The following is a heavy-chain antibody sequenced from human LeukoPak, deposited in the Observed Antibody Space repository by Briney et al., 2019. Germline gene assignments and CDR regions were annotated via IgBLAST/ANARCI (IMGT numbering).Heavy chain of an antibody. Sequence: ASVKVSCKASGYTFTTYAMHWVRQAPGQRLEWMGWINAGNGNTKYSQKFRGRVTISRDTSASTAYMELSSLRSEDTAVYYCARDVLFGIAVVGLDYWGQGTLVTVSS. V-gene: IGHV1-3*01. CDR3: ARDVLFGIAVVGLDY. CDR1: GYTFTTYA. D-gene: IGHD6-19*01. CDR2: INAGNGNT. J-gene: IGHJ4*02.